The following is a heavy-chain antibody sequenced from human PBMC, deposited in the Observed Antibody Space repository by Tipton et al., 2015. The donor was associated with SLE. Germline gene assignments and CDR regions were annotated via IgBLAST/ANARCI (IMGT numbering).Heavy chain of an antibody. V-gene: IGHV1-2*02. J-gene: IGHJ4*02. CDR1: GYTFTSYG. Sequence: QLVQSGAEVKKPGASVKVSCKASGYTFTSYGISWVRQAPGQGLEWMGWINPNSGGTNYAQKFQGRVTMTRDTSISTAYMELSRLRSDDTAVYYCARDEGGSCSSTSCYHFDYWGQGTLVTVSS. CDR2: INPNSGGT. D-gene: IGHD2-2*03. CDR3: ARDEGGSCSSTSCYHFDY.